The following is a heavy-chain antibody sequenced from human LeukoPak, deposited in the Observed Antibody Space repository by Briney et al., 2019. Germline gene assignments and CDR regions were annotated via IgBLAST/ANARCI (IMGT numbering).Heavy chain of an antibody. CDR3: ARDRGTVTLNY. V-gene: IGHV4-59*01. J-gene: IGHJ4*02. D-gene: IGHD4-11*01. CDR2: IYYSGST. Sequence: KPSETLSLTCTVSGGSISSYYWSWIRQPPGEGLEWIGYIYYSGSTNYNPSLKSRVTISVDTSKNQFSLKLSSVTAADTAVYYCARDRGTVTLNYWGQGTLVTVSS. CDR1: GGSISSYY.